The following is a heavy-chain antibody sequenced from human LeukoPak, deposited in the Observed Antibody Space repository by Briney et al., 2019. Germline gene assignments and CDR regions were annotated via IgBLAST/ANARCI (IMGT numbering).Heavy chain of an antibody. Sequence: ASVKVSCKASGYTFTGYYMHWVRQAPGQGLEWMGWINPNSGGTNYAQKFQGRVTMTRDTSISTAYMELSRLRSDDTAVYYCASMTHGYSYGYYFDYWGQRTLVTVSS. V-gene: IGHV1-2*02. D-gene: IGHD5-18*01. J-gene: IGHJ4*02. CDR2: INPNSGGT. CDR1: GYTFTGYY. CDR3: ASMTHGYSYGYYFDY.